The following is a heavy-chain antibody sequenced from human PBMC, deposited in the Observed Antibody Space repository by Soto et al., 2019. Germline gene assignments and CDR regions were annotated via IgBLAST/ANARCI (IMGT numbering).Heavy chain of an antibody. CDR3: VRASRFDWLLNFDQ. CDR1: GYTKTTYG. D-gene: IGHD3-9*01. V-gene: IGHV1-18*01. Sequence: GVSAEPTSADSGYTKTTYGMCWVRQDKGQGLEWMGWISAYNGNTNYAEKFQGRVTMTTDTSTSTAYLELRSLKSDDTAVYYCVRASRFDWLLNFDQWGQGTLVTVSS. CDR2: ISAYNGNT. J-gene: IGHJ4*02.